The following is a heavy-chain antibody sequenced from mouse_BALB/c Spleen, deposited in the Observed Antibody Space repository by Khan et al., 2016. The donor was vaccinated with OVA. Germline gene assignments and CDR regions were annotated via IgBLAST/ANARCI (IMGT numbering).Heavy chain of an antibody. J-gene: IGHJ4*01. CDR1: GYTFTEYT. CDR2: INPKNGVT. Sequence: VRLQQSGPELVKPGASVKISCKTSGYTFTEYTLHWVKQSHGKSLEWIGVINPKNGVTSYNQKFKGKATLTVDKSSSTAYMEFRSLTSEDSAVYYGARDAGRYWGQGTSVTVSS. CDR3: ARDAGRY. V-gene: IGHV1-18*01.